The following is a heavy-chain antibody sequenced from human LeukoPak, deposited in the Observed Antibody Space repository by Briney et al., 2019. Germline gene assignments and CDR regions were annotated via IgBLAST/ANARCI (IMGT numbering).Heavy chain of an antibody. CDR2: ISSSGSTI. D-gene: IGHD3-22*01. CDR3: ARVTYYYDSSGYYENLNQFDY. Sequence: GGSLRLSCAASGFTFSDYYMSWIRQAPGKGLEWVSYISSSGSTIYYADSVKGRFTIFRDNAKNSLYLQMNSLRAEDTAVYYCARVTYYYDSSGYYENLNQFDYWGQGTLVTVSS. V-gene: IGHV3-11*01. J-gene: IGHJ4*02. CDR1: GFTFSDYY.